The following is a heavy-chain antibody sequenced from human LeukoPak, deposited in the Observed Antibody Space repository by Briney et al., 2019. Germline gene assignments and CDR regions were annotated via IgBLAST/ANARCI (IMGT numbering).Heavy chain of an antibody. V-gene: IGHV1-8*01. CDR3: ARGPPESSSSDS. J-gene: IGHJ4*02. D-gene: IGHD6-13*01. CDR1: GYTFSNYD. CDR2: MSPNNGKT. Sequence: GASVKVSCKASGYTFSNYDINWVRQATGQGLEWMGWMSPNNGKTGYAQNFQGRVIMTRDTSISTAYMELRRLRIEDTAVYYCARGPPESSSSDSWGQGTLATVSS.